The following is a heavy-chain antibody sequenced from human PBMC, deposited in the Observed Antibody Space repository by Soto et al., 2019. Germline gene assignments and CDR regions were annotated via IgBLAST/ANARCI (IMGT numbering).Heavy chain of an antibody. CDR1: GRAISSSSYY. CDR3: ARHPLSSSFYYYGMDV. V-gene: IGHV4-39*01. Sequence: SDTLSLTFTISGRAISSSSYYWGWIRQPPGKGLEWIGSIYYSGSTYYNTSLKSRVTISVDTSKNQFSLKLSSVTAADTAVYYCARHPLSSSFYYYGMDVWCQGTTVS. CDR2: IYYSGST. J-gene: IGHJ6*02. D-gene: IGHD6-13*01.